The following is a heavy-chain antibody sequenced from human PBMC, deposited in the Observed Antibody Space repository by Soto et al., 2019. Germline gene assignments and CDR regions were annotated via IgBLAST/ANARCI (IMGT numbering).Heavy chain of an antibody. D-gene: IGHD6-13*01. J-gene: IGHJ4*02. CDR2: IYYSGST. CDR3: ARESRSWYGSIWDY. Sequence: SETLSLTCTVSGGSISSGGYYWSWIRQHPWKGLEWIGYIYYSGSTYYNPSLKSRVIISVDTSKNQFSLKLSSVTAADTAVYYCARESRSWYGSIWDYWGQGTLVTVSS. V-gene: IGHV4-31*03. CDR1: GGSISSGGYY.